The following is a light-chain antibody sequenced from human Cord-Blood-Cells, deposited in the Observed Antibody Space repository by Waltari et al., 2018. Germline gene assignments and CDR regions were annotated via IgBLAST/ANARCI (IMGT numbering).Light chain of an antibody. CDR1: QGISSY. CDR3: QQYYSNPPT. Sequence: AIRMTQSPSSLPASTGDRVTITCRASQGISSYLAWYQQKPGKAPKLLIYAAATLQRWVPSRFSGSGAGTDFTLTISCLQSEDFATYYCQQYYSNPPTFGQGTKVEIK. CDR2: AAA. J-gene: IGKJ1*01. V-gene: IGKV1-8*01.